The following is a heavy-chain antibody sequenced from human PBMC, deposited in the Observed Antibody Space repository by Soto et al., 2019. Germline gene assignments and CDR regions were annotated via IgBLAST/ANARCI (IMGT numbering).Heavy chain of an antibody. V-gene: IGHV1-69*01. CDR3: AAELGFGKLSVV. CDR2: IIPLFGTT. Sequence: QVQVVQSGVEVRRPGSSVKVSCKASGDTFKNCVISWVRQAPGQGLEWMGGIIPLFGTTDFAQRFQGRLTITTDESTTTAYMELSRLRSEDTATYYCAAELGFGKLSVVWGQGTMVIVSS. J-gene: IGHJ6*02. CDR1: GDTFKNCV. D-gene: IGHD3-10*01.